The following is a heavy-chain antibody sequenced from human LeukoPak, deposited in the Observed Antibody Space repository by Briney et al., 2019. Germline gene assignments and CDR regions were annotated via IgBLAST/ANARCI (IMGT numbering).Heavy chain of an antibody. CDR2: ISSSSSYI. V-gene: IGHV3-21*01. CDR3: ASQIVVVPAANFRPVDY. CDR1: GFTFSSYS. D-gene: IGHD2-2*01. Sequence: GGSLRLSCAASGFTFSSYSTSWVRQAPGKGLEWVSSISSSSSYIYYADSVKGRFTISRDNAKNSLYLQMNSLRAEDTAVYYCASQIVVVPAANFRPVDYWGQGTLVTVSS. J-gene: IGHJ4*02.